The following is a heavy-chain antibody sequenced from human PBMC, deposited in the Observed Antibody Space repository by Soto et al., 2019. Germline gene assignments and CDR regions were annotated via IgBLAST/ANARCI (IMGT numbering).Heavy chain of an antibody. Sequence: EVLLVESGGGLVQPGRSLKLSCAASGFTFDNYPMHWVRQASGKGLEWVSTISWNSDKIAYADSVKGRFTVSRDNAKNSLYLQMNSLRVDDTALYYCAKDRDGGSYFDLPDSFDVWGQGTVVTVSS. CDR1: GFTFDNYP. CDR3: AKDRDGGSYFDLPDSFDV. J-gene: IGHJ3*01. CDR2: ISWNSDKI. D-gene: IGHD1-26*01. V-gene: IGHV3-9*01.